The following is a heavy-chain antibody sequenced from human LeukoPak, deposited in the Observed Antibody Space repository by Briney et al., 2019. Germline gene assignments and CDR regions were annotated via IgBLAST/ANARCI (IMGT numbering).Heavy chain of an antibody. J-gene: IGHJ4*02. V-gene: IGHV3-30*04. D-gene: IGHD6-13*01. Sequence: GGSLRLSCAASGFTFSSDAMSWVRQAPGKGLEWVAVISYDGSNKYYADSVKGRFTISRDNSKNTLYLQMNSLRAEDTAVYYCARDRTAAGTWDFDYWGQGTLVTVSS. CDR1: GFTFSSDA. CDR3: ARDRTAAGTWDFDY. CDR2: ISYDGSNK.